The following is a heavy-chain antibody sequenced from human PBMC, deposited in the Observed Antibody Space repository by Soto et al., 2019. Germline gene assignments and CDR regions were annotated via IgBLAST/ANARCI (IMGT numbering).Heavy chain of an antibody. D-gene: IGHD1-20*01. CDR3: ARSITGTTTLYYYYGMDV. J-gene: IGHJ6*02. CDR1: GGSISSGGYY. V-gene: IGHV4-31*03. CDR2: IYYSGST. Sequence: QVQLQESGPGLVKPSQTLSLTCTVSGGSISSGGYYWRWIRQHPGKGLEWIGYIYYSGSTYYNPSLKSRVTISVDTSKNQFSLKLSSVTAADTAVYYCARSITGTTTLYYYYGMDVWGQGTTVTVSS.